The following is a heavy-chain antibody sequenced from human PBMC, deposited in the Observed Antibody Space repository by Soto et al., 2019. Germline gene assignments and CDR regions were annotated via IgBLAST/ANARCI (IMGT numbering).Heavy chain of an antibody. CDR2: INPSGGST. Sequence: ASVKVSCKASGYTFTSYYMHWVRQAPGQGLEWMGIINPSGGSTSYAQKFQGRVTMTRDTSTSTVYMELSSLRSEDTAVYYCAREGSPYCSGGSCYSSWFDPWGREPWSPSPQ. CDR3: AREGSPYCSGGSCYSSWFDP. J-gene: IGHJ5*02. V-gene: IGHV1-46*01. D-gene: IGHD2-15*01. CDR1: GYTFTSYY.